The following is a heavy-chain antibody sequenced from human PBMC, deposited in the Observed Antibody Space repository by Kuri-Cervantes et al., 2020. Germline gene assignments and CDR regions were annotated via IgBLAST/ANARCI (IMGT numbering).Heavy chain of an antibody. Sequence: GEFLKISCAASGFTFSSYWMSWVRQAPGKGLEWVANIKLDGSEKDYVDSVKGRFTISRDNAKNSLYLQMNSLRDEDTAVYYCARDSDILTLPDYWGQGTLVTVSS. J-gene: IGHJ4*02. D-gene: IGHD3-9*01. CDR2: IKLDGSEK. CDR3: ARDSDILTLPDY. CDR1: GFTFSSYW. V-gene: IGHV3-7*03.